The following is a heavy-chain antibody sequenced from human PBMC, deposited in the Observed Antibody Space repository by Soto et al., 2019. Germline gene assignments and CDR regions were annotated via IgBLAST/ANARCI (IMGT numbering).Heavy chain of an antibody. V-gene: IGHV3-33*01. D-gene: IGHD3-16*02. CDR1: GFTFSSYG. CDR3: ARAEKGGYDYVWGSYRSTPLDY. J-gene: IGHJ4*02. CDR2: IWYDGSNK. Sequence: QVQLVESGGGVVQPGRSLRLSCAASGFTFSSYGMHWVRQAPGKGLEWVAVIWYDGSNKYYADSVKGRFTISRDNSKNTLYLHMNSLRAEDTAAYYCARAEKGGYDYVWGSYRSTPLDYWGQGTLVTVSS.